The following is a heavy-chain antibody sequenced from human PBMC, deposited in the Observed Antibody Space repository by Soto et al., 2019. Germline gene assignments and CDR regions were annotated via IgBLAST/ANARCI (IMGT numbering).Heavy chain of an antibody. CDR1: GFTFSNAW. Sequence: GGSLRLSCAASGFTFSNAWMNWVRQAPGKGLEWVGRIKSKTDGGTTDYAAPGKGRFTISRDDSKNTLYLQMTSLKTEDTAVYYCTTDKSLPNTIFGVVIISSTVDYWGQGTLVTVSS. D-gene: IGHD3-3*01. J-gene: IGHJ4*02. CDR2: IKSKTDGGTT. CDR3: TTDKSLPNTIFGVVIISSTVDY. V-gene: IGHV3-15*07.